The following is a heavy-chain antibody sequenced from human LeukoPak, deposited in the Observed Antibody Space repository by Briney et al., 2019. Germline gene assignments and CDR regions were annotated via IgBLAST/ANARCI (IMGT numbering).Heavy chain of an antibody. Sequence: GGSLRLSCETSGFNFIAYAMTWVRQAPGKGLEWVSAISGSGSSTYYADSVEGRFTISRDNSKNTMYLQMNSLRAEDTAVYYCAKPGSRLYGGNSYYYYYYMDVWGKGTTVTVSS. CDR1: GFNFIAYA. J-gene: IGHJ6*03. V-gene: IGHV3-23*01. CDR3: AKPGSRLYGGNSYYYYYYMDV. CDR2: ISGSGSST. D-gene: IGHD4-23*01.